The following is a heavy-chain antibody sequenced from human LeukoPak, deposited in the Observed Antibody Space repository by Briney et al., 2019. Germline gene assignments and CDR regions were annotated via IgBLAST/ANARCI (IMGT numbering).Heavy chain of an antibody. J-gene: IGHJ3*02. CDR2: IYYSGST. Sequence: PSETLSLTCTVSGGSISSGDYYWSWIRQPPGKGLEWIGYIYYSGSTYYNPSLKSRVTISVDTSKNQFSLKLSSVTAADTAVYYRASKVAVYASPSAFDIWGQGTMVTVSS. V-gene: IGHV4-30-4*08. CDR1: GGSISSGDYY. CDR3: ASKVAVYASPSAFDI. D-gene: IGHD2-8*01.